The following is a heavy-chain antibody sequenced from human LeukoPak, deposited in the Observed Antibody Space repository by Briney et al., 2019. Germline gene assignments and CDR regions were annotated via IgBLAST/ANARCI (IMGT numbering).Heavy chain of an antibody. J-gene: IGHJ6*02. V-gene: IGHV3-33*01. CDR3: ARVACSGGRCYNEGYYYYYYYGMDV. CDR2: IWYDGSNK. Sequence: GGSLRLSCAASGFTFNKYGMHWVRQAPGKGLEWVAVIWYDGSNKYYADSVKGRFTISRDNSKNTLYLQMNSLRAEDTAAYYCARVACSGGRCYNEGYYYYYYYGMDVWGQGTTVTVSS. CDR1: GFTFNKYG. D-gene: IGHD2-15*01.